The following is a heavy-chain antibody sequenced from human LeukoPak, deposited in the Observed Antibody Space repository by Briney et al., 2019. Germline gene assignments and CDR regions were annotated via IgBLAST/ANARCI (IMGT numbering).Heavy chain of an antibody. Sequence: SETLSLTCAVYGGSFSGYYWSWIRQPPGKGLEWIGEINHSGSTNYNPSLKSRVTISVDTSKNQFSLKLSSVTAADTAVYYCAIALGYGDYFGWFDPWAREPWSPSPQ. CDR1: GGSFSGYY. CDR2: INHSGST. V-gene: IGHV4-34*01. CDR3: AIALGYGDYFGWFDP. J-gene: IGHJ5*02. D-gene: IGHD4-17*01.